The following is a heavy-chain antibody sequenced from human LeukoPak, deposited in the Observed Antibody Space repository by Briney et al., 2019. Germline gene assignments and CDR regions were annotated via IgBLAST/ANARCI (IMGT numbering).Heavy chain of an antibody. CDR3: AILAPDYYGSGTYNY. D-gene: IGHD3-10*01. J-gene: IGHJ4*02. V-gene: IGHV1-2*02. CDR1: GYTFTGYY. Sequence: ASLKVSCKASGYTFTGYYMHWVRQAPGQGLEWMGWINPNSGGTHYAQTFQGRVTMTRDTSISTAYMELSRLRSDDTAVYYCAILAPDYYGSGTYNYWGQGTLVTV. CDR2: INPNSGGT.